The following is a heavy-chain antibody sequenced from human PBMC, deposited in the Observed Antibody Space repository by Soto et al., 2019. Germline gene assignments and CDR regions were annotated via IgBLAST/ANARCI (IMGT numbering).Heavy chain of an antibody. D-gene: IGHD2-2*01. V-gene: IGHV4-39*02. CDR2: IFYTGTT. CDR3: ARLVVVAPVANA. Sequence: SETLSLTCSVSGGSISYNSYYWGWILQPPGKGLEWVGGIFYTGTTYYSPSLKDRVTMSVDTSKNSFPLNLTSVTAADTAVYFCARLVVVAPVANAWGQGALVTVSS. CDR1: GGSISYNSYY. J-gene: IGHJ5*02.